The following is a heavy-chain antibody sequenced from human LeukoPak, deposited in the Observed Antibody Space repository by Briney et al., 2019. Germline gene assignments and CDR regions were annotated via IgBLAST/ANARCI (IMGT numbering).Heavy chain of an antibody. J-gene: IGHJ3*02. D-gene: IGHD6-19*01. CDR3: ARGAVIAVALFDAFDI. V-gene: IGHV1-24*01. CDR2: FDPEAGET. CDR1: GYSLTELS. Sequence: GASVKVSCKVSGYSLTELSMHWVRQTPGKGLEWMGGFDPEAGETIYAQKFQGRVTITADESTSTAYMELSSLRSEDTAVYYCARGAVIAVALFDAFDIWGQGTMVTVSS.